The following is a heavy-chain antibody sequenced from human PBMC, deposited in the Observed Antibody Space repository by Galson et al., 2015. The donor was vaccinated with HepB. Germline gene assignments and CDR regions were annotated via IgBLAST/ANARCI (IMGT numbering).Heavy chain of an antibody. D-gene: IGHD3-10*01. CDR3: TRLMRIGVEITRVVAFDI. Sequence: SLRLSCAASGFTFSRYVIHWVRQAPGKGLEWVAVISFDGTTKYYTDSVKGRFTISRDNSEKTVYLQMSSLRADDTAIYYCTRLMRIGVEITRVVAFDIWGQGTLVTVSS. J-gene: IGHJ3*02. CDR2: ISFDGTTK. V-gene: IGHV3-30*14. CDR1: GFTFSRYV.